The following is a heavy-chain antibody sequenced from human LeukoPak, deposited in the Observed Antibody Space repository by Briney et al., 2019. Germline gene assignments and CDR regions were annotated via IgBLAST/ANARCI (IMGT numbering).Heavy chain of an antibody. D-gene: IGHD6-13*01. Sequence: GGSLRLSCAASGFTFSSYGMHWVRQAPGKGLEWVTFIRYDGSNQYYADSVKGRFTISRDSSKNTPYLQMNSLRAEDTAVYYCAKDRVAAAGAFDYWGQGTLVTVSS. CDR3: AKDRVAAAGAFDY. J-gene: IGHJ4*02. V-gene: IGHV3-30*02. CDR2: IRYDGSNQ. CDR1: GFTFSSYG.